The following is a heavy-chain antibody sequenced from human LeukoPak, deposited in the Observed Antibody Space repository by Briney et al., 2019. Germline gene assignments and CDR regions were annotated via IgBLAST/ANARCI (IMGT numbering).Heavy chain of an antibody. J-gene: IGHJ4*02. D-gene: IGHD2-8*01. CDR2: VSNSGDYI. Sequence: GGSLRLSCAASGFTFSDYYMSWIRQAPGKGLEWVSSVSNSGDYIHYADSVKGRFTISRDNSKNSLYLQMNSLRAEDTAVYYCARALIGYYDYWGQGTLVTVSS. CDR3: ARALIGYYDY. V-gene: IGHV3-11*06. CDR1: GFTFSDYY.